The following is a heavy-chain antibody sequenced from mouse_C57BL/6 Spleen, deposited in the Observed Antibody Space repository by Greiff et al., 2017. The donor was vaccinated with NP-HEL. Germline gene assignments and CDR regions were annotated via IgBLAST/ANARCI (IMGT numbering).Heavy chain of an antibody. D-gene: IGHD2-4*01. Sequence: QVQLQQPGAELVKPGASVKLSCKASGYTFTSHWMHWVKQRPGRGLEWIGRIDPNSGGTKYNEKFKSKATLTVDKPSSTAYMQLSSRTSEDSAVYYCASSVYYDYDDWYFDVWGTGTSVTVSS. CDR1: GYTFTSHW. CDR2: IDPNSGGT. V-gene: IGHV1-72*01. J-gene: IGHJ1*03. CDR3: ASSVYYDYDDWYFDV.